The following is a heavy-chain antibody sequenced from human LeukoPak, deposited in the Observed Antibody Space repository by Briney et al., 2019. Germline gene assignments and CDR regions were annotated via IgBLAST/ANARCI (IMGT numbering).Heavy chain of an antibody. Sequence: SETLSLTSSVSGGSINSGYYWGWIRQPPGKGLGWIRSMFRSGSTYYNPSLKSRITISLDTSKNQFSLNLSSVTAADTAVYYCARDHASDSSGFGLDNWGQGTLVTVSS. CDR3: ARDHASDSSGFGLDN. D-gene: IGHD3-22*01. CDR2: MFRSGST. V-gene: IGHV4-38-2*02. J-gene: IGHJ4*02. CDR1: GGSINSGYY.